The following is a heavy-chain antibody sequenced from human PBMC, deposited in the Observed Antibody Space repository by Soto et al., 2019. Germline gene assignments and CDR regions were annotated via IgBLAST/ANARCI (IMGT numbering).Heavy chain of an antibody. Sequence: VASVKVSCKASGYTFTNYGINWVRQASGQGNEWMGWMNPNSDNTGYAQKFQGRFTMTLNTSISTAYMELSSLRFEDTAVYYCARAPPESGFDYWGPGTLVTVSS. J-gene: IGHJ4*02. V-gene: IGHV1-8*01. CDR1: GYTFTNYG. CDR2: MNPNSDNT. D-gene: IGHD3-10*01. CDR3: ARAPPESGFDY.